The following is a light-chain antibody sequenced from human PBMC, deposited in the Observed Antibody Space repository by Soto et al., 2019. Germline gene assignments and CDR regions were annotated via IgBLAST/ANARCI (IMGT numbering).Light chain of an antibody. CDR1: SSDVGAYNY. V-gene: IGLV2-14*01. CDR2: QVN. Sequence: QSVLTQPASVSGSRGQSITISCTGTSSDVGAYNYVSWYQQHPVKAPKLIIYQVNNRPSGVSNRFSGSKSGNTASLTISGLQAEDEADYYCSSHTRSSTYVFGTGTKVTVL. J-gene: IGLJ1*01. CDR3: SSHTRSSTYV.